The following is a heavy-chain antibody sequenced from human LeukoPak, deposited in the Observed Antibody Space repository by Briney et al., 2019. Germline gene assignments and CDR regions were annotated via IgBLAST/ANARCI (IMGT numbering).Heavy chain of an antibody. CDR1: GGSISSGAYY. CDR2: ISYSGNT. Sequence: SETLSHTCTVSGGSISSGAYYWSWIRQHPGKGLEWIGYISYSGNTDYNPSLKSRVTLSVDTPKNQFSLKLSSVTAADTAVYYCARGVRGYSYGSFDYWGQGSLVTVSS. D-gene: IGHD5-18*01. V-gene: IGHV4-31*03. J-gene: IGHJ4*02. CDR3: ARGVRGYSYGSFDY.